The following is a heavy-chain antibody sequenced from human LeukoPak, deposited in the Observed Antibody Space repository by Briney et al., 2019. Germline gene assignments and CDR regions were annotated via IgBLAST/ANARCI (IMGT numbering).Heavy chain of an antibody. V-gene: IGHV5-51*01. Sequence: GESLKISCKGSGYSFTSYWIGWVRQMPGKGLEWMGIIYPGDSDTRYSPSFQGQVTISADKSISTAYLQWSSLKASDTAMYYCARLGGSGWISNYYYYYGMDVWGQGTTVTVSS. CDR1: GYSFTSYW. CDR2: IYPGDSDT. J-gene: IGHJ6*02. CDR3: ARLGGSGWISNYYYYYGMDV. D-gene: IGHD6-19*01.